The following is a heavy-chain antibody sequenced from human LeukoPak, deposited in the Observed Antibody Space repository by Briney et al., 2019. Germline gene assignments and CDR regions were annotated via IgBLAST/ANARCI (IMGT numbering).Heavy chain of an antibody. CDR1: GGSFSGYY. CDR2: THYNGNT. Sequence: SETLSLTCAVYGGSFSGYYWSWIRQPPGKGLEWIGNTHYNGNTHYNPSLKSRVTIPVDTSKNQFSLKVSSVTAADTAVYYCARDSTLDYWGQGSLVTVSS. D-gene: IGHD1-1*01. V-gene: IGHV4-34*01. CDR3: ARDSTLDY. J-gene: IGHJ4*02.